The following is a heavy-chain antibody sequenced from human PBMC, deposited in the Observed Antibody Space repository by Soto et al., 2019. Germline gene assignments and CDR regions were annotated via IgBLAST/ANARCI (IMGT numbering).Heavy chain of an antibody. Sequence: QVQLVESGGGVVQPGRSLRLSCAASGFTFSNYIMHWVRQAPGKGLEWVAIILHDGNNKYYADSVKGRFTISRDNSTNTVYLQMNSLRTEDTAIYYCARDDEGGSYCDLGYWGQGTLVTVSS. V-gene: IGHV3-30-3*01. D-gene: IGHD3-10*01. CDR1: GFTFSNYI. J-gene: IGHJ4*02. CDR2: ILHDGNNK. CDR3: ARDDEGGSYCDLGY.